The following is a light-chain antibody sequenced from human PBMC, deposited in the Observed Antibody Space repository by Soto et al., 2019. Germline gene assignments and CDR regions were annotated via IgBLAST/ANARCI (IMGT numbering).Light chain of an antibody. CDR1: SSDVGGYNY. CDR3: SSYAGSNNFV. CDR2: EVS. V-gene: IGLV2-8*01. Sequence: QSVLTQPPSASWSPGQSVTIACTGTSSDVGGYNYVSWYQQHPGKAPKLMIYEVSERPSGVPDRFSGSKSSNTASLTVSGLQAEDEADYYCSSYAGSNNFVFGTGTKVTV. J-gene: IGLJ1*01.